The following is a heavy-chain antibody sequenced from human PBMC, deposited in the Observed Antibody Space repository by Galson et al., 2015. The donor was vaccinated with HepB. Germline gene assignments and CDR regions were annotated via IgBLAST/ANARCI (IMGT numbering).Heavy chain of an antibody. CDR1: GYKFTRHW. CDR2: IFPGDSVT. CDR3: ARWALDSTGSYFDF. V-gene: IGHV5-51*01. D-gene: IGHD3-22*01. Sequence: QSGAEVKQPGESLKISCQGSGYKFTRHWIGWVRQMPGKGLEWMGIIFPGDSVTRYSPSFQGQVTMSVEGSITTAYLQWSSLKASDTAIYYCARWALDSTGSYFDFWGQGTLVTVSS. J-gene: IGHJ4*02.